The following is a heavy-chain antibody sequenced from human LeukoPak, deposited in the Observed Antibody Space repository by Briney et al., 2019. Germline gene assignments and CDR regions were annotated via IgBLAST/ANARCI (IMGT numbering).Heavy chain of an antibody. V-gene: IGHV3-48*03. J-gene: IGHJ6*02. CDR2: ISSSGSTI. CDR3: ARDSYDFFYGMDV. D-gene: IGHD3-3*01. CDR1: GFTFSSYE. Sequence: PGGSLRLSRAASGFTFSSYEMNWVRQAPGKGLEWVSYISSSGSTIYYADSVKGRFTISRDNAKNSLYLQMNSLRAEDTAVYYCARDSYDFFYGMDVWGQGTTVTVSS.